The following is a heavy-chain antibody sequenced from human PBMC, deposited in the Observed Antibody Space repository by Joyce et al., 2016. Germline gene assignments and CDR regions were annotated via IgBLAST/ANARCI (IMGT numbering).Heavy chain of an antibody. CDR2: ISHDAERQ. J-gene: IGHJ1*01. V-gene: IGHV3-30*18. Sequence: QFQLVESGGRVVQPGRSLRLSCRASGFTFNCFAMHWVRQAPGKGLEWVAFISHDAERQFYGESSKGRFTISRDNYKNTLDLQMNSLRVEDTAVYYCAKGALADQLLPPADLWGQGTLVTVSS. CDR3: AKGALADQLLPPADL. CDR1: GFTFNCFA. D-gene: IGHD1-1*01.